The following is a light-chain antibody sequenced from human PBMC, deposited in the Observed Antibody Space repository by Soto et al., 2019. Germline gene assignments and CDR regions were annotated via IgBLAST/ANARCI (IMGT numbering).Light chain of an antibody. J-gene: IGKJ2*01. CDR2: GAS. V-gene: IGKV3-20*01. CDR3: QQYGSSEYT. CDR1: QNVNNNY. Sequence: EIVLTQSPGTLSLSPGERATLSCRASQNVNNNYLAWYQQKPGQAPRLLIYGASSRATGIPDRFSGSGSGTDFTLTISRLEPEAFAGYYCQQYGSSEYTFGQGTKLEIK.